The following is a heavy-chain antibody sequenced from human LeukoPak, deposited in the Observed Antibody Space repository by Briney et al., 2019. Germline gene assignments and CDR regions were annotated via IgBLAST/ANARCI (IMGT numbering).Heavy chain of an antibody. CDR1: GFTVSTNY. CDR2: IYSGGTT. J-gene: IGHJ4*02. CDR3: ARYDYGRSGFDY. Sequence: GGSLRLSRAASGFTVSTNYMTWVRQAPGKGLEWVSVIYSGGTTYYADSVKGRFSISRDDSKNTLYLQMNSLRAEDTAVYYCARYDYGRSGFDYWGQGTLVTVSS. D-gene: IGHD5-12*01. V-gene: IGHV3-66*01.